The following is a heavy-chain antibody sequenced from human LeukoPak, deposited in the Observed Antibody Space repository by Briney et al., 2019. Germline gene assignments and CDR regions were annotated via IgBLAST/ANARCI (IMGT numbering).Heavy chain of an antibody. D-gene: IGHD3-22*01. CDR2: ISSSSYT. CDR3: VRWRYYDSSGHPYYFDY. Sequence: GGSLRLSCAASGFTFSDYYMSWIRQAPGKGLEWVSYISSSSYTDYADSVKGRFTISRDNAKNSLYLQMNSLRAEDTAVYYCVRWRYYDSSGHPYYFDYWGQGTLVTVSS. CDR1: GFTFSDYY. V-gene: IGHV3-11*03. J-gene: IGHJ4*02.